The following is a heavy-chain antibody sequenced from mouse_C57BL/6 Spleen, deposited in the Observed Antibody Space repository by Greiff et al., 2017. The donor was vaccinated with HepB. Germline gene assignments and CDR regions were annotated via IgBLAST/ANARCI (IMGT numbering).Heavy chain of an antibody. D-gene: IGHD2-3*01. CDR2: IDPSASNT. V-gene: IGHV1-50*01. CDR1: GYTFTSYW. J-gene: IGHJ1*03. Sequence: KQSCKASGYTFTSYWMQWVKQRPGQGLEWIGEIDPSASNTKYNQKFKGKATLTVDTSSSTAYMQLSSLTSEDAAVYYCARSREGYYELGYFDVWGTGTTVTVSS. CDR3: ARSREGYYELGYFDV.